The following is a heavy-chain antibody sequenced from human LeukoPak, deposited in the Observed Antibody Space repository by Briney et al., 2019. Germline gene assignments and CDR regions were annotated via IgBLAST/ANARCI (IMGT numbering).Heavy chain of an antibody. CDR1: GFTFSSYA. CDR2: ISGSGGST. J-gene: IGHJ4*02. CDR3: AKHSSGITVAGTIQY. D-gene: IGHD6-19*01. Sequence: GGSLRLSCAASGFTFSSYAMSWVRQAPGKGLEWVSAISGSGGSTYYADSVKDRFTISRDNSKNTLDLQMSSLRADDTAVYYCAKHSSGITVAGTIQYWGQGTLVTVSS. V-gene: IGHV3-23*01.